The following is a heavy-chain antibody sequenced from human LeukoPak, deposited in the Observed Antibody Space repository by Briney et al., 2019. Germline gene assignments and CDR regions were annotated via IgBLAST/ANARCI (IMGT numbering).Heavy chain of an antibody. CDR1: GFTSSSYG. D-gene: IGHD1-26*01. V-gene: IGHV1-18*01. CDR3: ARGGATTSFDS. CDR2: ISAYNGNT. Sequence: ASVKVSCKAPGFTSSSYGFSWVRQAPGQGLEWMGWISAYNGNTNYAQKLQGRVTMTTDTSTSTAYMGLRSLRSDDTAVYYCARGGATTSFDSWGQGTLITVSS. J-gene: IGHJ4*02.